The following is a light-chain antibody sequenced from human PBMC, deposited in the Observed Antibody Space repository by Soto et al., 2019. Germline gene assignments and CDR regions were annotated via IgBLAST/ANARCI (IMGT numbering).Light chain of an antibody. V-gene: IGKV1-5*01. Sequence: DIQMTPPSTLSASVGGRVTLHCRASQSISNYLAWYEQKAGKAPKVLIHLSSNLESGLPSRFSGGGSGTEFTTTISRLQPEHFAAAYCQKYYKYKYTFGQGT. CDR3: QKYYKYKYT. J-gene: IGKJ2*01. CDR1: QSISNY. CDR2: LSS.